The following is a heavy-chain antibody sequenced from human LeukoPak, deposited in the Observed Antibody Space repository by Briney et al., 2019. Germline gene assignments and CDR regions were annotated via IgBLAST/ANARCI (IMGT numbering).Heavy chain of an antibody. CDR1: GYTFTSYA. D-gene: IGHD6-13*01. V-gene: IGHV7-4-1*01. CDR3: ARETYSSSWYVRRSNWFDP. CDR2: INTNTGNP. J-gene: IGHJ5*02. Sequence: ASVKVSCKASGYTFTSYAMNWVRQAPGQGLEWMGWINTNTGNPTYAQGFTGRFVFSLDTSVSTAYLQICSLKAEDTAVYYCARETYSSSWYVRRSNWFDPWGQGTLVTVSS.